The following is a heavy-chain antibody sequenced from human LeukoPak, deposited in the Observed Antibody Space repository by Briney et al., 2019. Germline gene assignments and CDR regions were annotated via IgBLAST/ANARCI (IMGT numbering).Heavy chain of an antibody. D-gene: IGHD6-13*01. CDR3: ASWAGAADGFSGPFDY. V-gene: IGHV3-7*01. J-gene: IGHJ4*02. CDR1: GFTFSSYW. CDR2: IKQDGSEK. Sequence: GGSLRLSCAASGFTFSSYWMSWVRQAPGKGLEWVANIKQDGSEKYYVDSVKGRFTISRDNAKNSLYLQMNSLRAEDTAIYYCASWAGAADGFSGPFDYWGQGTLVTVSS.